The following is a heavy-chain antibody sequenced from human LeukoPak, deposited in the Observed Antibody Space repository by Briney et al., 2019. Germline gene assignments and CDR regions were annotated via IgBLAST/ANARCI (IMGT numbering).Heavy chain of an antibody. V-gene: IGHV4-31*03. CDR1: GGSISSGGYY. CDR2: IYYSGST. CDR3: ARGMAYYYDSSGYSRPFDY. D-gene: IGHD3-22*01. J-gene: IGHJ4*02. Sequence: SQTLSLTCTVSGGSISSGGYYWSWIRQHPGKGLEWIGYIYYSGSTYYNPSLKSRVTISVDTSKNQFSLKLSSVTAADTAVYYCARGMAYYYDSSGYSRPFDYWGQGTLVTVSS.